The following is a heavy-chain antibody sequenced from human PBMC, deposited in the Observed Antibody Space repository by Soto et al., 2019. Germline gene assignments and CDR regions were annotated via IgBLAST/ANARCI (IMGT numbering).Heavy chain of an antibody. CDR3: ARDRLANWFDP. V-gene: IGHV4-59*01. J-gene: IGHJ5*02. D-gene: IGHD3-9*01. CDR2: IYYSGST. Sequence: SETLSLTCTVSGGSISGYYWSWIRQPPGKGLEWIGYIYYSGSTNYNPSLKSRVTMSVDTSKNQFSLKLSSVTAADTAVYYCARDRLANWFDPWGQGTLVTVSS. CDR1: GGSISGYY.